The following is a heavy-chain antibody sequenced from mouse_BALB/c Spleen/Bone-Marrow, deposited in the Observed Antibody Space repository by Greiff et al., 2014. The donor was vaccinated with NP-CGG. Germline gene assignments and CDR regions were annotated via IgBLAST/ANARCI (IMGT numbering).Heavy chain of an antibody. CDR3: ARGATVVARYFDS. J-gene: IGHJ2*01. CDR2: INPSTGYT. Sequence: VMLVESGAELAKPGASVMMSCKASGYTFTSYWMHWVKQRPGQALEWIGYINPSTGYTEFNQKFRDKATLTADKSSSTAYMHLSSLTSEDSAVYYCARGATVVARYFDSWGQGTTLTVSS. D-gene: IGHD1-1*01. V-gene: IGHV1-7*01. CDR1: GYTFTSYW.